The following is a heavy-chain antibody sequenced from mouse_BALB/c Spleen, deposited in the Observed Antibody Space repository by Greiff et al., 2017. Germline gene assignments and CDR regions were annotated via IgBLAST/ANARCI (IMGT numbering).Heavy chain of an antibody. V-gene: IGHV5-12-2*01. Sequence: EVQVVESGGGLVQPGGSLKLSCAASGFTFSSYTMSWVRQTPEKRLEWVAYISNGGGSTYYPDTVKGRFTISRDNAKNTLYLQMSSLKSEDTAMYYCARQVPWFAYWGQGTLVTVSA. CDR3: ARQVPWFAY. CDR2: ISNGGGST. J-gene: IGHJ3*01. CDR1: GFTFSSYT.